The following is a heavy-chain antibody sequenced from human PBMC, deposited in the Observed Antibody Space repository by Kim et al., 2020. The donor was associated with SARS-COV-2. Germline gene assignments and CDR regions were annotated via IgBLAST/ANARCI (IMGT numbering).Heavy chain of an antibody. CDR1: GFTFSSYS. D-gene: IGHD2-2*01. J-gene: IGHJ6*02. V-gene: IGHV3-48*04. CDR3: ARAPGRYCSSTSCRTYYYYYYGMDV. CDR2: ISSSSSTI. Sequence: GGSLRLSCAASGFTFSSYSMNWVRQAPGKGLEWVSYISSSSSTIYYADSVKGRFTISRDNAKNSLYLQMNSLRAEDTAVYYCARAPGRYCSSTSCRTYYYYYYGMDVWGQGTTVTVSS.